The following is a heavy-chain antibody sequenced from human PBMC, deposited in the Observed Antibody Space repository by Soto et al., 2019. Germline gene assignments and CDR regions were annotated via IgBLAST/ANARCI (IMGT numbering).Heavy chain of an antibody. Sequence: SVKVSCKASGYTFTYRYLHWVRQAPGQALEWMGWITPFNGNTNYAQKFQDRVTITRDRSMSTAYMELSSLRSEDTAMYYCATQQPRNWFASWGQGSLVTVSS. J-gene: IGHJ5*01. CDR2: ITPFNGNT. V-gene: IGHV1-45*02. CDR3: ATQQPRNWFAS. CDR1: GYTFTYRY. D-gene: IGHD5-18*01.